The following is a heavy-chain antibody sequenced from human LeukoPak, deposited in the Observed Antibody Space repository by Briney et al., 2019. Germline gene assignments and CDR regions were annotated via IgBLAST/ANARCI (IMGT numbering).Heavy chain of an antibody. CDR2: VSGSGAST. Sequence: PGGSLRLSCAASGFTFSIYAMSWVRQAPGRGLEWVSTVSGSGASTYYADSVKGRFTISRDKSKNTLYLQMNSLRVEDTAVYYCARDRSVLRGVISDYWGQGTLVTVSS. J-gene: IGHJ4*02. D-gene: IGHD3-10*01. CDR1: GFTFSIYA. CDR3: ARDRSVLRGVISDY. V-gene: IGHV3-23*01.